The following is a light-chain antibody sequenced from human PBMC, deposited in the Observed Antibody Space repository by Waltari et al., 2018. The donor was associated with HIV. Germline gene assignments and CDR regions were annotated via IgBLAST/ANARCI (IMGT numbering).Light chain of an antibody. CDR1: QSFSSD. Sequence: DIVMTQSPDSLAVSPGERATLSCRASQSFSSDLAWYQHKPGQAPRLLIYGVSTRATGIPARFSGSGSGTEFTLTISSLQSEDFAVYYCQQYNNWPLSFGQGTKLEIK. V-gene: IGKV3-15*01. CDR3: QQYNNWPLS. J-gene: IGKJ2*01. CDR2: GVS.